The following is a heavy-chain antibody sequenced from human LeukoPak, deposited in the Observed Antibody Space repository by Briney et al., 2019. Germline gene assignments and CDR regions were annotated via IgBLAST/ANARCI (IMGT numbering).Heavy chain of an antibody. CDR1: GFTFSSYA. CDR2: ISGSGGST. D-gene: IGHD5-12*01. J-gene: IGHJ4*02. Sequence: GGSLRLSCAASGFTFSSYAMSWVRQAPGKGLEWVSAISGSGGSTYYADSVKGRFTISRDNSKNTLYLQMNSLRAEDTAVYYCARDLSGYDPNNGNLWYWGQGTLVTVSS. CDR3: ARDLSGYDPNNGNLWY. V-gene: IGHV3-23*01.